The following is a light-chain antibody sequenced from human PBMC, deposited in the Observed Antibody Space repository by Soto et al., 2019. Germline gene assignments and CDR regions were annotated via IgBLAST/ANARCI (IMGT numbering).Light chain of an antibody. CDR2: TAS. Sequence: DIQMTQSPSTLSASVGDRVTITCRASQSISDWLAWYQQKPGKAPTLLIYTASNLNSGVPSRFSGSRSGTEFTLAISSLQPDDFATYYCQQYDSSSGLTCGGGTKVEIK. J-gene: IGKJ4*01. CDR1: QSISDW. CDR3: QQYDSSSGLT. V-gene: IGKV1-5*03.